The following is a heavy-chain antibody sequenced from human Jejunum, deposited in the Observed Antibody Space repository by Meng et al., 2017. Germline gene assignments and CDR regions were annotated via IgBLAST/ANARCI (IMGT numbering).Heavy chain of an antibody. CDR3: ARRRPDNPFDY. Sequence: QLQESGPGLVKPSETLSLTCTVSGGSISSSSSYWDWIRQPPGKGLEWIGNIFYSGRTNENPSLKSRVTISVDMSKNQFSLKLSGVTAADTAVYFCARRRPDNPFDYWGQGTLVTVSS. D-gene: IGHD3-22*01. CDR1: GGSISSSSSY. CDR2: IFYSGRT. J-gene: IGHJ4*02. V-gene: IGHV4-39*01.